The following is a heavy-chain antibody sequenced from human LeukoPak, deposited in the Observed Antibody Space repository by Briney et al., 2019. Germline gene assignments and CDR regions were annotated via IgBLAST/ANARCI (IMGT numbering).Heavy chain of an antibody. CDR2: IYYSRST. Sequence: PSETLSLTCTVSGGSINSGDYYWSWIRQPPGKSLEWIGYIYYSRSTYYNPSLKSRVTISLDTSKNQFSLKLSSVTAADTAVYYCARYLHPIQAAFDYWGQGTLVTVSS. CDR1: GGSINSGDYY. J-gene: IGHJ4*02. V-gene: IGHV4-30-4*01. CDR3: ARYLHPIQAAFDY. D-gene: IGHD3-3*01.